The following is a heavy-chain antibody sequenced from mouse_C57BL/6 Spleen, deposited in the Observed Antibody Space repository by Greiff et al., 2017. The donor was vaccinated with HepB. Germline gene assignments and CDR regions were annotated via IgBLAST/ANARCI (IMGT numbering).Heavy chain of an antibody. CDR2: INPGSGST. J-gene: IGHJ4*01. Sequence: QVQLKQPGAELVKPGASVKMSCKASGYTFTSYWITWVKQRPGQGLEWIGYINPGSGSTNYNEKFKGKATLTVDTSSSTAYMQLSSLTSEDSAVYYCARRDYYDYGYYAMDYWGQGTSVTVSS. CDR3: ARRDYYDYGYYAMDY. CDR1: GYTFTSYW. D-gene: IGHD2-4*01. V-gene: IGHV1-55*01.